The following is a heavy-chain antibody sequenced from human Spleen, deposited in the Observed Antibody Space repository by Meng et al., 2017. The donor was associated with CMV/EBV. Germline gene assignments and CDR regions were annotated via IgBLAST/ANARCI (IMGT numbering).Heavy chain of an antibody. CDR2: ISGTGITT. CDR3: ARALDDYSYYYGMDV. J-gene: IGHJ6*02. D-gene: IGHD4-11*01. V-gene: IGHV3-23*01. CDR1: GFTFSSYA. Sequence: GKSLKISCAASGFTFSSYAMSWVRQAPGKGLEWVSGISGTGITTYYADSVKGRFTISRDNSKNTLYLQMNSLRAEDTAVYYCARALDDYSYYYGMDVWGQGTTVTSP.